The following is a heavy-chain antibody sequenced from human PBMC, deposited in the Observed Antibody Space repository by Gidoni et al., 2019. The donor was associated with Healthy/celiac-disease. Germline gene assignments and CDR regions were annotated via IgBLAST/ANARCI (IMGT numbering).Heavy chain of an antibody. CDR1: GFTFDAYA. J-gene: IGHJ4*02. Sequence: EVQLVELGGGLVQPGGSLRLSGAASGFTFDAYAMHWVRQAPGKGLELVSCISWNSGSIGYSDAVKGRFTISRDNAKNSLYPQMNSLRAEDTALYYCANSGSSGAPPDYWGQGTLVTVSS. CDR3: ANSGSSGAPPDY. CDR2: ISWNSGSI. D-gene: IGHD6-19*01. V-gene: IGHV3-9*01.